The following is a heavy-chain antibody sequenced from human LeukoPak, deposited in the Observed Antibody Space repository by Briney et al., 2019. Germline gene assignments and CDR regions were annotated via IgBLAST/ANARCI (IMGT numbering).Heavy chain of an antibody. CDR3: ARDNVFVPMDV. V-gene: IGHV4-38-2*02. Sequence: AETLSLTCSVSGYSISSGYDWGWIRQTPGKGLEYIGSIHFSGVTYYNPSLKSRITLSVDLSKNQFSLRLSSVTAADPAVYFCARDNVFVPMDVWGRGITVTVSS. CDR2: IHFSGVT. CDR1: GYSISSGYD. J-gene: IGHJ6*03. D-gene: IGHD3-16*02.